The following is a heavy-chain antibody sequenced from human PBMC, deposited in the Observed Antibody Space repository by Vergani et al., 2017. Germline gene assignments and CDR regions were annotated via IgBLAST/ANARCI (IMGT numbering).Heavy chain of an antibody. D-gene: IGHD4-17*01. Sequence: QVQLVQSGAEVKKPGASVKVSCKASGYTFTSYYMHWVRQAPGQGLEWMGIINPSGGSTSYAQQFQGRVTMTRDTSTSTVYMELSSLRSEDTAVYYCARTEFAVTPPHYYGMDVWGQGTTVTVSS. CDR3: ARTEFAVTPPHYYGMDV. V-gene: IGHV1-46*01. CDR2: INPSGGST. J-gene: IGHJ6*02. CDR1: GYTFTSYY.